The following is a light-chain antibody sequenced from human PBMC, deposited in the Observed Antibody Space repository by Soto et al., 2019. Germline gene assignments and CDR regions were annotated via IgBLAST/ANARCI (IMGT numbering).Light chain of an antibody. CDR2: EVS. Sequence: QSALTQPASVSGSPGQSITNSCTGTSSDVGSYNLVSWYQQHPGKAPKLMIYEVSKRPSGVSNRFSGSKSGNTASLTISGLQAEDEADYYCCSYAGSSTSYVFGTGTQLTVL. CDR1: SSDVGSYNL. CDR3: CSYAGSSTSYV. V-gene: IGLV2-23*02. J-gene: IGLJ1*01.